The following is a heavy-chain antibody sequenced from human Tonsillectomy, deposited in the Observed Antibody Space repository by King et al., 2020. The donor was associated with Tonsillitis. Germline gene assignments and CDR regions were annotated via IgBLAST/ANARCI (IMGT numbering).Heavy chain of an antibody. CDR2: ISYDGSNK. V-gene: IGHV3-30*03. Sequence: VQLVESGGGVVQPGRSLRLSCAASGFTFSSYGMHWVRQAPGKGLEWVAVISYDGSNKYYADSVKGRFTISRDNSKNTLYLQMNSLRAEDTAVYYCATEWGYYDFWSGTNDAFDIWGQGTMVTVSS. D-gene: IGHD3-3*01. J-gene: IGHJ3*02. CDR3: ATEWGYYDFWSGTNDAFDI. CDR1: GFTFSSYG.